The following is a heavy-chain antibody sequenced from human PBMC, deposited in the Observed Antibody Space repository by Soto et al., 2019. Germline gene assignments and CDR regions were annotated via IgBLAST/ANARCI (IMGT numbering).Heavy chain of an antibody. CDR2: IVVGSGNT. D-gene: IGHD3-3*01. V-gene: IGHV1-58*01. Sequence: ASVKVSCKASGFTFTSSAVQWVRQARGQRLEWIGWIVVGSGNTNYAQKFQERVTITRDMSTSTAYMELSSLRSEDTAVYYCAAASRITIFGVVIAPHYGMDVWGQGTTVTVSS. J-gene: IGHJ6*02. CDR1: GFTFTSSA. CDR3: AAASRITIFGVVIAPHYGMDV.